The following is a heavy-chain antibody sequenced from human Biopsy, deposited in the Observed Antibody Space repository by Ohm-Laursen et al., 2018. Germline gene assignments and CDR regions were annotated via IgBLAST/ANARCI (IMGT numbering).Heavy chain of an antibody. CDR2: ISPYNGNT. CDR3: AADINVWNVNY. CDR1: GYSFISNG. D-gene: IGHD1-1*01. J-gene: IGHJ4*02. V-gene: IGHV1-18*01. Sequence: ASSVKVSCKASGYSFISNGISWVRQAPGQGLEWMGWISPYNGNTYSAQNFQGRITMTTDTSTSTAYMELRSLRSEDTAVYYCAADINVWNVNYWGQGTQVTVSS.